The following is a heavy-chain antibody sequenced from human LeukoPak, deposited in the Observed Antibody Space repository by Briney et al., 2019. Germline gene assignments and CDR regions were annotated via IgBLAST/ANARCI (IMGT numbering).Heavy chain of an antibody. CDR2: IYYSGST. CDR3: ARAFIVVIPAAMGGYYFDY. CDR1: TGSLSSSSYY. D-gene: IGHD2-2*01. V-gene: IGHV4-39*01. J-gene: IGHJ4*02. Sequence: PSETLSLTCTVSTGSLSSSSYYWGWIRQPPGKGLEWIGSIYYSGSTYYNPSLKSRVTISVDTSKNQFSLKLSSVTAADTAVYYCARAFIVVIPAAMGGYYFDYWGQGTLVTVSS.